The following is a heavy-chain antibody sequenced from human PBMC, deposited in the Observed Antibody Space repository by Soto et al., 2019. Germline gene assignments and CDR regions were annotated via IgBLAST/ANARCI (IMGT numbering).Heavy chain of an antibody. CDR1: GGSFSGHY. Sequence: SETLSLTCDLYGGSFSGHYWSWIRQSPGKGLEWIGENTHSGRSSYKPSLKSRVTISVDTSKNQFSLELTSLTAADTSVYSCARGNLPGGNTFYIDSSGQGALVTVST. V-gene: IGHV4-34*01. CDR2: NTHSGRS. J-gene: IGHJ4*02. CDR3: ARGNLPGGNTFYIDS. D-gene: IGHD2-15*01.